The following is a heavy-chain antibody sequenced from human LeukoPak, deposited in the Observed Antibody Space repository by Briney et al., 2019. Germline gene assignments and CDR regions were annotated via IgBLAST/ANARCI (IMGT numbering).Heavy chain of an antibody. CDR2: ISVYNGNT. CDR1: GYTFTSYG. Sequence: GASVKVSCKASGYTFTSYGISWVRQAPGQGLEWMGWISVYNGNTNYAQKLQGRVTMTTDTSTSTAYMELRSLRSDDTAVYYCARDKRYYYGSGSPYYMDVWGKGTTVTISS. D-gene: IGHD3-10*01. J-gene: IGHJ6*03. V-gene: IGHV1-18*01. CDR3: ARDKRYYYGSGSPYYMDV.